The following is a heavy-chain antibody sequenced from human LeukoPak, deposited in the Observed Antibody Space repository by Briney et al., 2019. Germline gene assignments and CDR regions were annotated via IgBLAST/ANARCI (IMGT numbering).Heavy chain of an antibody. CDR3: VAIVAARPR. V-gene: IGHV3-74*01. J-gene: IGHJ4*02. D-gene: IGHD6-6*01. CDR1: GFTFSSNW. CDR2: IDSDGSTT. Sequence: GGSLRLSCAASGFTFSSNWMHWVRQAPGNGLVWISRIDSDGSTTNFADSVKGRFTISRDNSKNTLYLQMTSLRVEDTGVYHCVAIVAARPRWGQGTLVTVSS.